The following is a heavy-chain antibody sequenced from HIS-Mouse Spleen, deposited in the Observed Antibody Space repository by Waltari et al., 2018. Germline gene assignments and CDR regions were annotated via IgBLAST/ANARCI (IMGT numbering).Heavy chain of an antibody. V-gene: IGHV4-39*07. Sequence: LQLQESGPGLVKPSETLSLTCTVSGGPISSSSYHWGWIRQPPGKGLEWFGSIYALGSTYYNPSLKSRVTISVDTSKTQFSLKLSSVTAADTAVYYCAREIPYSSSWYDWYFDLWGRGTLVTVSS. J-gene: IGHJ2*01. CDR2: IYALGST. D-gene: IGHD6-13*01. CDR3: AREIPYSSSWYDWYFDL. CDR1: GGPISSSSYH.